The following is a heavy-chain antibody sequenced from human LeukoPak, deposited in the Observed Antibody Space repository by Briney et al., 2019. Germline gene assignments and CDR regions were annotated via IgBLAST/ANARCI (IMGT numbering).Heavy chain of an antibody. CDR3: AKGFVHPTYYFDY. CDR1: GFTFSNYA. V-gene: IGHV3-23*01. CDR2: ITGSGDGT. Sequence: AGGSLRLSCAASGFTFSNYAMMWVRQAPGKRLEWVSSITGSGDGTYYADSVRGRFTISRDNSENTLYLQLNSLRADDTAVYFCAKGFVHPTYYFDYWGQGTLVTVSS. J-gene: IGHJ4*02. D-gene: IGHD3-10*01.